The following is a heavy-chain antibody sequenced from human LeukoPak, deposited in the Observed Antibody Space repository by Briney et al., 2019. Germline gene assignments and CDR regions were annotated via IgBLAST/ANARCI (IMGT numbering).Heavy chain of an antibody. D-gene: IGHD3-16*01. J-gene: IGHJ2*01. CDR1: GGSISSSSYY. CDR2: MYHSGST. CDR3: ARLPLRYWYFDL. V-gene: IGHV4-39*01. Sequence: SETLSLTCTVSGGSISSSSYYWGWIRQPPGKGLEWIGSMYHSGSTYYNPSLKSRVTISVDTSKNQFSLKLSSVTAADTAVYYCARLPLRYWYFDLWGRGTLVTVSS.